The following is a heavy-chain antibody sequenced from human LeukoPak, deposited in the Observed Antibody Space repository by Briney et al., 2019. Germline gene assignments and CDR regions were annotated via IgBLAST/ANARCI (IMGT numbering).Heavy chain of an antibody. CDR1: GITFSSYW. CDR2: IKQDGSGK. D-gene: IGHD6-13*01. V-gene: IGHV3-7*01. Sequence: GGSLRLSCAASGITFSSYWMSWVRQAPGKGLEWVANIKQDGSGKYYVDSVKGRFTISRDNAKNSLYLQMNSLRAEDTAVYYCARGGSSWPFDYWGQGTLVTVSS. J-gene: IGHJ4*02. CDR3: ARGGSSWPFDY.